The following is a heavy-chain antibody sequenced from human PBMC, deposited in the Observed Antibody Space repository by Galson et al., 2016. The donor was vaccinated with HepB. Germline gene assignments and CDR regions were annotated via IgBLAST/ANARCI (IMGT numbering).Heavy chain of an antibody. J-gene: IGHJ4*02. V-gene: IGHV1-2*02. CDR3: AREGDGYYGSTTHFDH. CDR2: ISPNTGDT. Sequence: SVKVSCKASGYTFTASYIHWVRRAPGQGLEWMGWISPNTGDTNYAQKFQGRVSMTRDTSISTAYMDLGRLRSDDTAVYYCAREGDGYYGSTTHFDHWGQGTLVTVSS. D-gene: IGHD3-10*01. CDR1: GYTFTASY.